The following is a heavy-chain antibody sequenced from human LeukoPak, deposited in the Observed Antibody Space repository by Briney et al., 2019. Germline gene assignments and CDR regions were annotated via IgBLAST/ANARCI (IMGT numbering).Heavy chain of an antibody. D-gene: IGHD3-10*01. Sequence: SGPAPVKPTQTLTLTCTFSGFSLSTSGMCVSWIRQPPGKALEWLARIDWDDDKYYNTSLKTRLTISKDTSKNQVVLTMTNMDPEDTATYFCARSPMVRGLKPDAFDIWGQGTMVTVSS. CDR3: ARSPMVRGLKPDAFDI. V-gene: IGHV2-70*11. J-gene: IGHJ3*02. CDR2: IDWDDDK. CDR1: GFSLSTSGMC.